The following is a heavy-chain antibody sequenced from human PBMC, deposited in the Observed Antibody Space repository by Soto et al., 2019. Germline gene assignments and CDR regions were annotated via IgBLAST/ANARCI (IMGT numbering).Heavy chain of an antibody. CDR1: GGSFSGYY. CDR3: ARTGYCSSTSCLDV. J-gene: IGHJ6*04. V-gene: IGHV4-34*01. D-gene: IGHD2-2*01. Sequence: SETLSLTCAVYGGSFSGYYWSWIRQPPGKGLEWIGEINHSGSTNYNPSLKSRVTISVDTSKNQFSLKLSSVTAADTAVYYCARTGYCSSTSCLDVWAKGPRSPSPQ. CDR2: INHSGST.